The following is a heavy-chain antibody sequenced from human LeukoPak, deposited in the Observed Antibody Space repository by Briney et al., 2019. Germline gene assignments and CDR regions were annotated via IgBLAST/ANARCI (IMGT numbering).Heavy chain of an antibody. CDR3: ERYLGYGDFSYYFDY. CDR2: ISSSSSYI. J-gene: IGHJ4*02. Sequence: GGSLRLSCAASGFTFSSYSMDWVRQAPGKGLEWVSSISSSSSYIYYADSVKGRFTISRDNAKNSLYLQMNSLRAEDTAVYYCERYLGYGDFSYYFDYGGQGPRVTVSS. D-gene: IGHD4-17*01. V-gene: IGHV3-21*01. CDR1: GFTFSSYS.